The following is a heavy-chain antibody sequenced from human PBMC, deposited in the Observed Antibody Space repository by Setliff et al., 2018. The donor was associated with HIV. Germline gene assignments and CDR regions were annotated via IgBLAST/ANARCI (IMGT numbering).Heavy chain of an antibody. J-gene: IGHJ4*02. Sequence: SETLSLTCTVSGASISSSSYFWGWIRQPTGKGLEWIGSIYYSGSTYYNPSLKSRVTISVDTSKNQFSLKLSSVTAADTAVYYCARHYNVNYYVRKDFDYWGQGTLVTVSS. CDR3: ARHYNVNYYVRKDFDY. CDR1: GASISSSSYF. D-gene: IGHD1-26*01. V-gene: IGHV4-39*01. CDR2: IYYSGST.